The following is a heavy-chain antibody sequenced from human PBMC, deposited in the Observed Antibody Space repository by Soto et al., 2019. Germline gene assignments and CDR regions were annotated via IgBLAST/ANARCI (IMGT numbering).Heavy chain of an antibody. J-gene: IGHJ3*02. CDR3: AIEKVGATSVHVFDI. CDR2: FVPILGIA. V-gene: IGHV1-69*02. CDR1: RVSFGYCT. Sequence: SVKLCSKECRVSFGYCTRRWVRQSNEQGLEWMGRFVPILGIANYAQKFQGRVTITADKSTSTAYMELSSLRSEDTAVYYCAIEKVGATSVHVFDIWGQGTMVTVSS. D-gene: IGHD1-26*01.